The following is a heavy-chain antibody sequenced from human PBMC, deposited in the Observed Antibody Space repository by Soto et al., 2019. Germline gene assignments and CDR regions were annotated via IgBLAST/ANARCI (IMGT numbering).Heavy chain of an antibody. CDR2: IIPIFGTA. D-gene: IGHD2-8*01. Sequence: ASVKVSCKASGGTFSSYAISWVRQAPGQGLEWMGGIIPIFGTANYAQKFQGRVTITADKSTSTAYMELSSLRSEDTAVYYCAREGVDIGLMVYAAGFPCSGLYGMDVWGQGTTVTVSS. J-gene: IGHJ6*02. CDR1: GGTFSSYA. CDR3: AREGVDIGLMVYAAGFPCSGLYGMDV. V-gene: IGHV1-69*06.